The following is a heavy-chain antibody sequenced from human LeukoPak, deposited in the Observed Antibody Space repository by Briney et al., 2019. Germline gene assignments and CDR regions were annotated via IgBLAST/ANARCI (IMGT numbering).Heavy chain of an antibody. Sequence: GGSLRLSCAASGFTFSNYWMTWVRQAPGKGLEWVANIKQDGSEKYYVDSVKGRFTISRDNAKNSLYLQMNSLRGEDTAVYYCARAVQVTTGGLFDYWGQGTLVTVSS. D-gene: IGHD4-17*01. J-gene: IGHJ4*02. CDR2: IKQDGSEK. CDR1: GFTFSNYW. V-gene: IGHV3-7*03. CDR3: ARAVQVTTGGLFDY.